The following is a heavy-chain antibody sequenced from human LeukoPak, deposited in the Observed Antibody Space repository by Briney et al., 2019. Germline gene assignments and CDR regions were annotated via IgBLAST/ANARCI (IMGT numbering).Heavy chain of an antibody. CDR1: GFTFSTYA. CDR2: ISAAGGSA. CDR3: AKDLLSPTFGSDS. Sequence: PGGSLRLSCAASGFTFSTYAMSWVRQAPGKGLEWVSAISAAGGSAYYADSVKGRFTVSRDNSKNTPYLQMNSLRAEDTALYYCAKDLLSPTFGSDSWGQGTLVTVSS. D-gene: IGHD3-10*01. J-gene: IGHJ4*02. V-gene: IGHV3-23*01.